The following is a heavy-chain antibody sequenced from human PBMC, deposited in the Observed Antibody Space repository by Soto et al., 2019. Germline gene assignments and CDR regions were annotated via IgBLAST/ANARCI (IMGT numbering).Heavy chain of an antibody. CDR2: IVVGSGQT. J-gene: IGHJ6*02. V-gene: IGHV1-58*02. CDR3: SADRPDIGVGWWV. Sequence: AASVKVSCKASGSGFINSGIQWVRQAHGQRLEWIGWIVVGSGQTNYAQKFQERVAITRDTSTGTAYIELSSLRSEETAVYYCSADRPDIGVGWWVWGQGTTVTVSS. D-gene: IGHD2-15*01. CDR1: GSGFINSG.